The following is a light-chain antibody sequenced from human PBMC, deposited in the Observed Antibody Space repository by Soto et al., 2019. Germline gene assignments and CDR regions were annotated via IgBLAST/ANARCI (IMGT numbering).Light chain of an antibody. CDR3: QQYENYWT. V-gene: IGKV1-5*01. J-gene: IGKJ1*01. Sequence: IHMTHSPSTLSATALYRVTITFRASQSISSWLAWYQHKPGKAPKLLIYDASNLDSGVPSRFSGSGSGTEFSLTISNLQPDDCATYYCQQYENYWTFGQGTKVDIK. CDR2: DAS. CDR1: QSISSW.